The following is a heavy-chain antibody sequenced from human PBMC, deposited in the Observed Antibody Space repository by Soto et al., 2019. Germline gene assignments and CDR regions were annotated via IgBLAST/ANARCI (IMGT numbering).Heavy chain of an antibody. J-gene: IGHJ6*02. CDR3: ARVHLVRTSSYYCGMDV. V-gene: IGHV3-21*06. D-gene: IGHD6-6*01. CDR1: GFTFSNYR. Sequence: GGSLRLSCAASGFTFSNYRMNWVREAPGKGLEWVASISGSGKDTFYRDSVKGRFTISRDNAESSLVLQMNSLTVDDTAVYHCARVHLVRTSSYYCGMDVWGPGTTVTVSS. CDR2: ISGSGKDT.